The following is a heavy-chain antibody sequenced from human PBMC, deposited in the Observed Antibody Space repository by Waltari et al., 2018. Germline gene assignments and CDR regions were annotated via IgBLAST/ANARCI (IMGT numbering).Heavy chain of an antibody. J-gene: IGHJ3*02. CDR3: ATDGRIVGATGPTPGAFDI. Sequence: QVQLVQSGAEVKKPGASVKVSCKVSGYPLTELAMHWVRQAPGNGLEWMGGFDPEDGETIYAQKFQGRVTMTEDTSTDTAYMELSSLRSEDTAVYYCATDGRIVGATGPTPGAFDIWGQGTMVTVSS. D-gene: IGHD1-26*01. CDR2: FDPEDGET. CDR1: GYPLTELA. V-gene: IGHV1-24*01.